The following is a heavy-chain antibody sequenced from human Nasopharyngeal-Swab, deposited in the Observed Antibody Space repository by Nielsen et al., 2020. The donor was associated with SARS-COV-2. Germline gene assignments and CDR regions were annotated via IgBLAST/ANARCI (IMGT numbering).Heavy chain of an antibody. J-gene: IGHJ4*02. Sequence: GESLKISCAASGFTFSSYTIHWVRQAPGKGLESVAVISYDASDKYYADSVKGRFTLSRDNSKNTVYLQMNSLRAEDTAVYYCARDRPHWGCDYWGQGTLVTVSS. CDR3: ARDRPHWGCDY. V-gene: IGHV3-30*04. CDR2: ISYDASDK. D-gene: IGHD3-16*01. CDR1: GFTFSSYT.